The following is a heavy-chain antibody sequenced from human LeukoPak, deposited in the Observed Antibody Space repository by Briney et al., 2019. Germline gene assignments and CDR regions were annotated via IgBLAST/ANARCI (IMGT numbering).Heavy chain of an antibody. CDR3: ARERRWDIVLMVYAPYNWFDP. Sequence: SETLSLTCAVYGGSFSGYYWSWIRQPPGKGLEWIGEINHSGSTNYNPSLKSQVTISVDTSKNQFSLKLSSVTAADTAVYYCARERRWDIVLMVYAPYNWFDPWGQGTLVTVSS. CDR1: GGSFSGYY. V-gene: IGHV4-34*01. J-gene: IGHJ5*02. CDR2: INHSGST. D-gene: IGHD2-8*01.